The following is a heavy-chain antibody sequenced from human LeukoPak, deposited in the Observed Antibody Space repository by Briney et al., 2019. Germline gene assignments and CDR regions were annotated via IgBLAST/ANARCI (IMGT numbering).Heavy chain of an antibody. J-gene: IGHJ6*03. Sequence: GGSLRLSCAASGFTFSDYYMSWIRQAPGKGLEWVSYISSSGSTIYYADSVKGRFTISRDNAKNSLYLQMNSLRAEDTAVYYCASGLLVSGWDPKVYYYMDVWGKGTTVTVSS. D-gene: IGHD6-19*01. V-gene: IGHV3-11*04. CDR2: ISSSGSTI. CDR3: ASGLLVSGWDPKVYYYMDV. CDR1: GFTFSDYY.